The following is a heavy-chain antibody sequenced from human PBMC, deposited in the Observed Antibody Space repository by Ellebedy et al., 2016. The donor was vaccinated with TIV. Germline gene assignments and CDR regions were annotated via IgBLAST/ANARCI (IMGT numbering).Heavy chain of an antibody. D-gene: IGHD5-24*01. CDR3: ARGGDGYNLDFDY. Sequence: SETLSLTXAVYGGSFSDYYWSWIRQPPGKGLEWIGEINHSGSTNYNPSLKSRVTISVDTSKNQFSLKLTSVTAADTAVYYCARGGDGYNLDFDYWGQGTLVTVSS. CDR1: GGSFSDYY. J-gene: IGHJ4*02. CDR2: INHSGST. V-gene: IGHV4-34*01.